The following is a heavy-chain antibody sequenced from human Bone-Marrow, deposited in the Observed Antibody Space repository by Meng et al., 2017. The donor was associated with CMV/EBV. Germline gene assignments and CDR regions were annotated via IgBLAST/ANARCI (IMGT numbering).Heavy chain of an antibody. CDR3: ARVPNWNRDAFDI. CDR1: GFTFSSYG. D-gene: IGHD1-1*01. Sequence: GGSLRLSCAASGFTFSSYGMHWVRQAPGKGLEWVAVISYDGSNKYYADSVKGRFTISRDNSKNTLYLQMNSLRAEDTAVYYCARVPNWNRDAFDIWGQGTMVTVSS. V-gene: IGHV3-30*19. J-gene: IGHJ3*02. CDR2: ISYDGSNK.